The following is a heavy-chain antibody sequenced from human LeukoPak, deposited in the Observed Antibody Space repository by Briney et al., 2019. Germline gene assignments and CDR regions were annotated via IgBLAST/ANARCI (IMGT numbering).Heavy chain of an antibody. CDR2: ISSNGGST. V-gene: IGHV3-64*01. Sequence: GGSLRLSCAASGFTFSSYAMHWVRQAPGKGLEYVSAISSNGGSTYYANSVKGRFTISRDNSKNTPYLQMGSLRAEDMAVYYCARAHYYPDYWGQGTLVTVSS. CDR3: ARAHYYPDY. D-gene: IGHD3-10*01. CDR1: GFTFSSYA. J-gene: IGHJ4*02.